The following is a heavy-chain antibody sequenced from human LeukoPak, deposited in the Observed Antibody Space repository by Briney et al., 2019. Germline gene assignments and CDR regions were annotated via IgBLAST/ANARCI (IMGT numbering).Heavy chain of an antibody. Sequence: GESLRLSCAASGFTFSSYGMHWVRQAPGKGLEWVAVISYDGSNKYYADSVKGRFTISRDNSKNTLYLQMNSLRAEDTAIYYCSSSWLYYYYGMDVWGQGTTVTVSS. V-gene: IGHV3-30*03. D-gene: IGHD6-13*01. CDR1: GFTFSSYG. CDR3: SSSWLYYYYGMDV. CDR2: ISYDGSNK. J-gene: IGHJ6*02.